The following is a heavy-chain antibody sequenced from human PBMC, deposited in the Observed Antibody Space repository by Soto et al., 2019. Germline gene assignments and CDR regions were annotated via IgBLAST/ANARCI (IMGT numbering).Heavy chain of an antibody. CDR2: IYYSGST. CDR1: GGSITSSTFS. D-gene: IGHD2-15*01. J-gene: IGHJ5*02. Sequence: QLQLQESGPGLLKPSETLSLTCTVSGGSITSSTFSWGWIRQPPGKGLEWIGSIYYSGSTYCNPSLTSRVTISVDTSKNQLSLKLKSVNAADTAVYYCAGPGDCSGGTCHENWFDPWGQGSLVTVSS. CDR3: AGPGDCSGGTCHENWFDP. V-gene: IGHV4-39*01.